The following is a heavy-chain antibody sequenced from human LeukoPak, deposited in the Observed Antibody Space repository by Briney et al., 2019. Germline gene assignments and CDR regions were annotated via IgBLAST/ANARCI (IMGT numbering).Heavy chain of an antibody. V-gene: IGHV4-4*02. J-gene: IGHJ4*02. D-gene: IGHD2-2*01. Sequence: SETLSLTCAVSGGSISSSNWWSWVRQPPGKGLEWIGEIYHSGSTNYNPSLKSRVTISVDTPKNQFSLRLNSVTAADTAIYYCAREKIAMRAFDSWGQGTLVTVSS. CDR3: AREKIAMRAFDS. CDR2: IYHSGST. CDR1: GGSISSSNW.